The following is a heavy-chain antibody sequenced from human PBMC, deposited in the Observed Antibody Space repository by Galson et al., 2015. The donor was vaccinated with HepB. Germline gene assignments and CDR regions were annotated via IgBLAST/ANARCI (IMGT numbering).Heavy chain of an antibody. CDR2: INPSGGST. Sequence: SVKVSCKASGYTFTSYYMHWVRQAPGQGFEWMGIINPSGGSTSYAQKFQGRVTMTRDTSTSTVYMELSSLRSEDTAVYYCARGGYYDSSGYYSPFDYWGQGTLVTVSS. J-gene: IGHJ4*02. CDR3: ARGGYYDSSGYYSPFDY. V-gene: IGHV1-46*01. CDR1: GYTFTSYY. D-gene: IGHD3-22*01.